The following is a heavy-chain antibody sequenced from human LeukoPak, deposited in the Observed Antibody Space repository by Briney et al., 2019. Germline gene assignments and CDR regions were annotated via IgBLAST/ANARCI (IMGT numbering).Heavy chain of an antibody. D-gene: IGHD6-6*01. CDR3: ARGRQLAGPAP. Sequence: GGSLRLSCAASGFTFSSYSMNWVRQAPGKGLEWVSSISSSSSYIYYADSVEGRFTISRDNAKNSLYLQMNSLRAEDTAVYYCARGRQLAGPAPWGQGTLVTVSS. V-gene: IGHV3-21*01. J-gene: IGHJ5*02. CDR2: ISSSSSYI. CDR1: GFTFSSYS.